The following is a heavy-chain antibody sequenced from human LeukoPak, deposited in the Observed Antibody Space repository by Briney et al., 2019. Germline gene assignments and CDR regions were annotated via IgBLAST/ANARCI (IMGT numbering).Heavy chain of an antibody. J-gene: IGHJ4*02. CDR3: ARHGTVTKYFDY. CDR2: IYYSGST. Sequence: SETLSLTCTVSGGSISSSSYYWGWIRQPPGKGLEWIGSIYYSGSTYYNPSLKSRVTISVDTSKNQFSLKLSSVTAADTAVYYCARHGTVTKYFDYWGRGTLVTVSS. V-gene: IGHV4-39*01. D-gene: IGHD4-17*01. CDR1: GGSISSSSYY.